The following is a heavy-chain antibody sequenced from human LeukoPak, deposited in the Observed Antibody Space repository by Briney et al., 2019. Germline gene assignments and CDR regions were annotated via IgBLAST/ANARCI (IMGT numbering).Heavy chain of an antibody. V-gene: IGHV4-59*01. CDR2: IYHSGST. CDR3: ARGGAARLHFQN. J-gene: IGHJ1*01. D-gene: IGHD6-6*01. CDR1: GGSISSYY. Sequence: PSETLSLTCTASGGSISSYYWSWIRQPPGKGLEWIGYIYHSGSTNYNPSLQSRVTISVDTSKNQFSLNLNSVTAADTAVYYCARGGAARLHFQNWGQGTLVTVSS.